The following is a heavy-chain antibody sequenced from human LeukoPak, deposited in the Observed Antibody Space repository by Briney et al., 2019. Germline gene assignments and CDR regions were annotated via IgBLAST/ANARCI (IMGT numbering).Heavy chain of an antibody. J-gene: IGHJ6*03. D-gene: IGHD3-3*01. V-gene: IGHV1-8*01. CDR1: GYTFTSYD. Sequence: GASVKVSCKASGYTFTSYDINWVRQATGQGLEWMGWMNPNSGNTGYAQKFQGRVTMTRNTSISTAYMELSSLRSEDSAVYYCARAHYDFWSGPSYYMDVWGKGTTVTVSS. CDR3: ARAHYDFWSGPSYYMDV. CDR2: MNPNSGNT.